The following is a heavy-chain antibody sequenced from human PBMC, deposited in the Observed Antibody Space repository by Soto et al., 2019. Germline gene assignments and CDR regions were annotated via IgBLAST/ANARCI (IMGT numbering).Heavy chain of an antibody. CDR2: IHHDGST. CDR1: GGSSSSHS. Sequence: SETLSLTCAISGGSSSSHSKSWVRQPPGKGLEWIGEIHHDGSTNYNPSLKSRVTISENTSKNHFSLELSSVTAADTAVYYCATYDVGTIIQDYWGQGTLVTAPQ. J-gene: IGHJ4*02. V-gene: IGHV4-34*01. D-gene: IGHD2-21*02. CDR3: ATYDVGTIIQDY.